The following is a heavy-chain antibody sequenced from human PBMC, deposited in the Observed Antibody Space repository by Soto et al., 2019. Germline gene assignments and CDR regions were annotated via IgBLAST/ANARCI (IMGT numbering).Heavy chain of an antibody. Sequence: SETLSLTCTVSGGSISSSSYYWGWIRQPQGKGLEWIGSIYYSGSTYYNPSLKSRVTISVDTSKNQFSLKLSSVTAADTAVYYCARLNYDFWSGYSADAFDIWGQGTMVTVS. CDR3: ARLNYDFWSGYSADAFDI. J-gene: IGHJ3*02. D-gene: IGHD3-3*01. CDR2: IYYSGST. CDR1: GGSISSSSYY. V-gene: IGHV4-39*01.